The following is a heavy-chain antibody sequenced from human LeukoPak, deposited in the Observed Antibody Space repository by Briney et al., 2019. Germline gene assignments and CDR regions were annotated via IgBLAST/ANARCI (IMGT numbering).Heavy chain of an antibody. J-gene: IGHJ6*03. CDR3: ARVKDRISMVRGVLSPQNYYYYYMDV. CDR1: GYTFTNYG. Sequence: ASVKVSCKASGYTFTNYGISWVRQAPGQGLECMGWISAYNGNTNYAQRFQGRVTMTTDTSTSTAYMELRSLRSDDTAVYYCARVKDRISMVRGVLSPQNYYYYYMDVWGKGTTVTVSS. V-gene: IGHV1-18*01. D-gene: IGHD3-10*01. CDR2: ISAYNGNT.